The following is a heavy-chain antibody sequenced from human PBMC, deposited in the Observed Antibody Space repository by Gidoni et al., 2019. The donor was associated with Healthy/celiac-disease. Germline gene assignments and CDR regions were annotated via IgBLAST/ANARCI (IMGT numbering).Heavy chain of an antibody. V-gene: IGHV3-23*01. J-gene: IGHJ4*02. D-gene: IGHD4-17*01. CDR2: ISGSGGST. CDR1: GFTFSSYA. Sequence: EVQLLESGGGLVQPGGSLRLSCAASGFTFSSYAMSWVRQAPGKGLEWFSAISGSGGSTYYADSVKGRFTISRDNSKNPLYLQMNSLRAEDTAVYYCAKDKGGPYDYGTDYWGQGTLVTVSS. CDR3: AKDKGGPYDYGTDY.